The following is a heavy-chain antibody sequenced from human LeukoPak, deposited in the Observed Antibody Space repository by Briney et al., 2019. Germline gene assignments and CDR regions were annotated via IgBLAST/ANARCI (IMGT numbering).Heavy chain of an antibody. J-gene: IGHJ4*02. D-gene: IGHD3-22*01. V-gene: IGHV6-1*01. CDR1: GDSLSSNSVA. Sequence: SQTLSLTCAISGDSLSSNSVAWNWIRQSPSGSLEWLVKTYYRTKWFTDYAVSVKSRFTNDPDTSNHQISLHLNSVTPDDTAVYCCAREFWYESNGFYYGRFDYWGQGTRVTVSS. CDR3: AREFWYESNGFYYGRFDY. CDR2: TYYRTKWFT.